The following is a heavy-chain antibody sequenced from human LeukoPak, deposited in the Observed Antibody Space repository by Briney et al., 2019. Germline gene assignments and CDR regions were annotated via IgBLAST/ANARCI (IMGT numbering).Heavy chain of an antibody. CDR2: ISYDGSNK. CDR3: ARDIAPSDYYDSSGYHSPPDY. Sequence: GALRLSCAASGFTSSSYAMHWVRQAPGKGLEWVAVISYDGSNKYYADSVKGRFTISRDNSKNTLYLQMNSLRAEDTAVYYCARDIAPSDYYDSSGYHSPPDYWGQGTLVTVSS. V-gene: IGHV3-30-3*01. J-gene: IGHJ4*02. CDR1: GFTSSSYA. D-gene: IGHD3-22*01.